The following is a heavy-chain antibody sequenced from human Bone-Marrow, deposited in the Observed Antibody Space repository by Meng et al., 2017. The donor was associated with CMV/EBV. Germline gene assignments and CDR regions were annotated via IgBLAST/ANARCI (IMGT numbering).Heavy chain of an antibody. CDR3: ARTRGKYQTIVGPSYDY. CDR1: GFTFSSYA. CDR2: ISYDGSNK. V-gene: IGHV3-30-3*01. J-gene: IGHJ4*02. Sequence: GESLKISCAASGFTFSSYAMHWVRQAPGKGLEWVAVISYDGSNKYYADSVKGRFTISRDNAKNSLHLQMNSLRVEDTAVYYCARTRGKYQTIVGPSYDYWGQGTLVTVSS. D-gene: IGHD1-26*01.